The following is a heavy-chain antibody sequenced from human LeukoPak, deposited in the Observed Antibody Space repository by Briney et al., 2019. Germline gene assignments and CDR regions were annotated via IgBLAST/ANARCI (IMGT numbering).Heavy chain of an antibody. Sequence: ASVKVSCKVSGYTLIELSMHWVRQAPGKGLEWMGGFDPEDGKTIYAQKFQGRVTMTEDTSTDTAYMELSSLRDEDTAVYYCARGGSGYSYGKIDSWGQGILVTVSS. V-gene: IGHV1-24*01. CDR2: FDPEDGKT. CDR1: GYTLIELS. J-gene: IGHJ4*02. D-gene: IGHD5-18*01. CDR3: ARGGSGYSYGKIDS.